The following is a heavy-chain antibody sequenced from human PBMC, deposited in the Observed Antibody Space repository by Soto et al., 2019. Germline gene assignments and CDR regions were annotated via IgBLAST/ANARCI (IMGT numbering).Heavy chain of an antibody. Sequence: GGSLRLSCAASGFTVSSNYMIWVRQASGKGLEWVSVMYSGGSTYYADSVKGRFTISRDTSKNTWYLQKSSLSAEDTAVYYCGSLLPRAAAPVYWGQGTLVTVSS. D-gene: IGHD6-13*01. CDR1: GFTVSSNY. CDR3: GSLLPRAAAPVY. V-gene: IGHV3-53*01. CDR2: MYSGGST. J-gene: IGHJ4*01.